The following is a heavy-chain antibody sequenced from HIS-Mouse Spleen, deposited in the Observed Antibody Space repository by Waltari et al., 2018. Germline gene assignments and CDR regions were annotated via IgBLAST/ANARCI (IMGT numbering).Heavy chain of an antibody. J-gene: IGHJ3*02. D-gene: IGHD6-19*01. V-gene: IGHV3-23*01. CDR3: AKDSPYSSGWYETLGDAFDI. Sequence: EVQLLESGGGLVQPGGSVRLSCAASGFTFSSYAMDWVGQAPGKGLEWVSAISGSGGSTYYADSVKGRFTISRDNSKNTLYLQMNSLRAEDTAVYYCAKDSPYSSGWYETLGDAFDIWGQGTMVTVSS. CDR1: GFTFSSYA. CDR2: ISGSGGST.